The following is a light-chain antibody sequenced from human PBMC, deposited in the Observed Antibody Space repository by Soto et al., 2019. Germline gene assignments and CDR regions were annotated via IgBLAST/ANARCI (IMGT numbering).Light chain of an antibody. CDR2: GAS. J-gene: IGKJ3*01. CDR1: QGNRRY. V-gene: IGKV1-9*01. CDR3: QQLKAYPFT. Sequence: QFTQSPSFLASSVGGRGTNSCPANQGNRRYLAWHQQKPGKAPELLIYGASTLDDGVPSRFSGSGSGTEFILTISSLQPEDFATYYCQQLKAYPFTFGPGTKVDI.